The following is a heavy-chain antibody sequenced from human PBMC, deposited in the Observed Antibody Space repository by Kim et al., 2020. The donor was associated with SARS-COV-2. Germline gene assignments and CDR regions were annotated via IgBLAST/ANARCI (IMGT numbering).Heavy chain of an antibody. Sequence: SETLSLTCAVYGGSFSGYYWSWIRQPPGKGLEWIGEINHSGITSYNPSLKSRVTISVDTSKNQFSLKLSSVTAADTAVYYCARGRWIQLWLFYDYWGQGTLVAVSS. CDR1: GGSFSGYY. D-gene: IGHD5-18*01. CDR3: ARGRWIQLWLFYDY. J-gene: IGHJ4*02. CDR2: INHSGIT. V-gene: IGHV4-34*01.